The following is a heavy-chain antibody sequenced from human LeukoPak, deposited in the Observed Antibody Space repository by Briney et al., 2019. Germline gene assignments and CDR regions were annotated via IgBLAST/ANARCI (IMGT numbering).Heavy chain of an antibody. V-gene: IGHV1-24*01. J-gene: IGHJ5*02. CDR3: ATVVDTAMVTRWFDT. Sequence: ASVKVSCKVSGYTLTELSMHWVRQAPGKGLEWMRGFDPEDGETIYAQKFQGRVTMTEGTSTDTAYMELSSLRSEDTGVYYCATVVDTAMVTRWFDTWGQGTLVTVSS. CDR2: FDPEDGET. D-gene: IGHD5-18*01. CDR1: GYTLTELS.